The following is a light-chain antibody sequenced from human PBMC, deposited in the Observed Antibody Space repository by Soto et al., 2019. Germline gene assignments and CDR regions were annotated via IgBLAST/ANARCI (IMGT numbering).Light chain of an antibody. V-gene: IGKV1-5*01. J-gene: IGKJ1*01. Sequence: DIQMNHSPSTLSAYVGDRVTITCRASQSISTWLAWYQQKPGKAPKLLIYDASSLESGVPSRFSGSGSGTEFTLTISSLQPEDFASYYCQQYNSYSTFGQGGNVDI. CDR2: DAS. CDR1: QSISTW. CDR3: QQYNSYST.